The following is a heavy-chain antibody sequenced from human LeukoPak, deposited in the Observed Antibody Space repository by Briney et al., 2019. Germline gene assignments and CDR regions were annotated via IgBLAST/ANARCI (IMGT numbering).Heavy chain of an antibody. J-gene: IGHJ5*02. V-gene: IGHV4-34*01. CDR1: GGSFSGYY. Sequence: SETLSLTCAVYGGSFSGYYWSWIRQPPGKGLEWIGEINRSGSTNYNPSLKSRVTISVDTSKNQFSLKLSSVTAADTAVYYCARGGGIVVVPAAMPLPLDPWGQGTLVTVSS. D-gene: IGHD2-2*01. CDR2: INRSGST. CDR3: ARGGGIVVVPAAMPLPLDP.